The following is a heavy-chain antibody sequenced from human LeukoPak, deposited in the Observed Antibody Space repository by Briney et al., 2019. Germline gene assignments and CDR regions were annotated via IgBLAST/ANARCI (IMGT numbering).Heavy chain of an antibody. Sequence: VASVKVSCKASGYTFTSYGISWVRQAPGQGLEWMGWISAYNGNTNYAQKLQGRVTMTTDTSTSTAYMELRSLRSDDTAVYYCARVVVAHLEYYYYYYMDVWGKGTTVTVSS. CDR1: GYTFTSYG. J-gene: IGHJ6*03. V-gene: IGHV1-18*01. D-gene: IGHD2-15*01. CDR3: ARVVVAHLEYYYYYYMDV. CDR2: ISAYNGNT.